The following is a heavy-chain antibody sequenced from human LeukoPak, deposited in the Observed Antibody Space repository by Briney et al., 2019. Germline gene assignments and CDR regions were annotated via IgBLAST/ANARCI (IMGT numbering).Heavy chain of an antibody. CDR1: GFTFSSYA. D-gene: IGHD1-26*01. V-gene: IGHV3-23*01. CDR3: AKDRIVGATTGGEFDY. CDR2: ISGSGGST. Sequence: GGSLRLSCAASGFTFSSYAMSWVRQAPGKGLEWVSAISGSGGSTYYADSVKGRFTISRDNSKNTLYLQMNSLRAEDTAVYYCAKDRIVGATTGGEFDYWGQGTLVTVSS. J-gene: IGHJ4*02.